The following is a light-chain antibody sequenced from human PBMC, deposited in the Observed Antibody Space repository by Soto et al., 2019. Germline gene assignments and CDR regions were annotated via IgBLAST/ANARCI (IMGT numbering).Light chain of an antibody. CDR1: HSISRK. CDR3: QHYNSYSEA. V-gene: IGKV1-5*03. Sequence: DVQMTHSPSTLSASVVDRFVITFLASHSISRKLALYQQKPGKAPKLLIYKASTLKSGVPSSFSGSGSGTEFTLTISSLQPDDFATYYCQHYNSYSEAFGQGTKVDIK. J-gene: IGKJ1*01. CDR2: KAS.